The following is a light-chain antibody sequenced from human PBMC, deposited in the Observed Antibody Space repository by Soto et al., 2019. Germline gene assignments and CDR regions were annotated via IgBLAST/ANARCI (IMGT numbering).Light chain of an antibody. V-gene: IGKV3-20*01. Sequence: EVVLTQSPGTLSLSPGERATLSFRSSQTVGSDYLAWYQQKPDQAPRLLIYDAFNRAAGIPDRFSGSGSGTDFTLTISRLEPEDFAVYYCQVYTTSPQTFGQGTKVDIK. J-gene: IGKJ1*01. CDR1: QTVGSDY. CDR3: QVYTTSPQT. CDR2: DAF.